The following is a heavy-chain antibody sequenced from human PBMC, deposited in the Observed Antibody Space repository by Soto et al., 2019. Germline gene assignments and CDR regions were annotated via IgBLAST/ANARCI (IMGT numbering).Heavy chain of an antibody. CDR3: EKGRLGVVEESDY. Sequence: PGGSLRISCAASVFNVTDYAMFWFRQTPAKGPEWVAVISYDGINKYYADSVKGRFTISRDNSKDTLDLQMNSLRAEDTALYYCEKGRLGVVEESDYWGQGTQVTVSS. D-gene: IGHD3-3*01. CDR2: ISYDGINK. CDR1: VFNVTDYA. V-gene: IGHV3-30*18. J-gene: IGHJ4*02.